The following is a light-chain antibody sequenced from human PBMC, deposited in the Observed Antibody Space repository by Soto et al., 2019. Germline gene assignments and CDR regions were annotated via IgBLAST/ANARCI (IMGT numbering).Light chain of an antibody. CDR3: ATWDDSLNGVV. Sequence: QSVLTQPPSASGTPGQRVTISCSGSSSNIGRHGVNWYQHLPGAAPKLLIYSNNQRPSGVPDRFSGSTSGTSVSLTISGLQSEDEADYYCATWDDSLNGVVFGGGTKLPVL. CDR2: SNN. V-gene: IGLV1-44*01. CDR1: SSNIGRHG. J-gene: IGLJ2*01.